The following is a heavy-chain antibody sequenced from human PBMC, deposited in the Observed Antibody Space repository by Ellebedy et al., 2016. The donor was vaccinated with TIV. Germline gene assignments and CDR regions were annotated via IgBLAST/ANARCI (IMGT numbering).Heavy chain of an antibody. V-gene: IGHV4-39*01. CDR2: IYYSGST. Sequence: SETLSLXCSVSGDSISSSSYFWGWIRQPPGKGLAWIGIIYYSGSTYYNPSLNSRVTISIDTSKNQFSLNLSSVTAADTAVYYCARPLRSTVTTSIYFDYWGQGTLVTVSS. J-gene: IGHJ4*02. D-gene: IGHD4-17*01. CDR3: ARPLRSTVTTSIYFDY. CDR1: GDSISSSSYF.